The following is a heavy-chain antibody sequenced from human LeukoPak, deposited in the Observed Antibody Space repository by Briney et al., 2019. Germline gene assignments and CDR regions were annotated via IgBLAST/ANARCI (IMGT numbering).Heavy chain of an antibody. CDR2: IIPIFGTA. J-gene: IGHJ6*02. D-gene: IGHD5/OR15-5a*01. CDR1: GGTFSIYA. V-gene: IGHV1-69*13. CDR3: ARDRVSTYYYGMDV. Sequence: SVKVSCKASGGTFSIYAISWVRQAPGQGLEWMGGIIPIFGTANYAQKFQGRVTITADESTSTAYMELSSLRSEDTAVYYCARDRVSTYYYGMDVWGQGTTVTVSS.